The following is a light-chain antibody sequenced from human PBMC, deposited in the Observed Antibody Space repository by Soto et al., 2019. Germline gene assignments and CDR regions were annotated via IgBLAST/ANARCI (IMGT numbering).Light chain of an antibody. CDR1: QNINNC. CDR3: QQYNSYSA. J-gene: IGKJ5*01. CDR2: DAS. Sequence: DIQMTQSPSSLSASVGDRVTITCQASQNINNCLNWYQQKPGKAPKLLIYDASSLESGVPSRFSGSGSGTEFTLTISSLQPDDFATYYCQQYNSYSAFGQGTRLEIK. V-gene: IGKV1-5*01.